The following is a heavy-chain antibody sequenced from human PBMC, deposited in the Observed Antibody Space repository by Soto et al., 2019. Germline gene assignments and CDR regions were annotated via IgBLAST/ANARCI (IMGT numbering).Heavy chain of an antibody. Sequence: QVQLVQSGAEVKKPGSSVKVSCKASGDTFSSYAISWVRQAPGQGLEWMGGIIPIFGTANYAQKFQGRVTITADESTSTAYMELSSLISEDTAVYYCARDGSGYRSRASPMDVLGQETKVTVSS. CDR2: IIPIFGTA. J-gene: IGHJ6*02. D-gene: IGHD3-22*01. CDR3: ARDGSGYRSRASPMDV. CDR1: GDTFSSYA. V-gene: IGHV1-69*01.